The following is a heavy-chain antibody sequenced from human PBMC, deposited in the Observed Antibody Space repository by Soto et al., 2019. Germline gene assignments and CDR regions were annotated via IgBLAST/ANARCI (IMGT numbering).Heavy chain of an antibody. V-gene: IGHV4-34*01. D-gene: IGHD3-3*01. CDR2: IYHSGYT. CDR3: ARVRDWFDP. Sequence: PSETLSLTCAVFGGSFTGYYWNWIRQPPGKGLEWIGEIYHSGYTNENPSLKSRVTISVDTSKNQFSPTLTSVTAADTHVYYCARVRDWFDPWGQGTLVTVS. CDR1: GGSFTGYY. J-gene: IGHJ5*02.